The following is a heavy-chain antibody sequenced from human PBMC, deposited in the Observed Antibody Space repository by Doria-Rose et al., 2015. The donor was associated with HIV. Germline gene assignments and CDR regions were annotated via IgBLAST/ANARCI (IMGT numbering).Heavy chain of an antibody. CDR2: IAGNGDTT. V-gene: IGHV3-64*01. D-gene: IGHD5-18*01. J-gene: IGHJ4*02. CDR1: GFNFSDYV. Sequence: VQLVQSGGGLVQPEGSLRLSCAASGFNFSDYVMHWVRQAPGKGLEYVSGIAGNGDTTHYAYSAKGGFSVSRDNSKNTLYLQMGGLTAEDMAVYYCARDGHRYGYDYWGQGTLVTVSS. CDR3: ARDGHRYGYDY.